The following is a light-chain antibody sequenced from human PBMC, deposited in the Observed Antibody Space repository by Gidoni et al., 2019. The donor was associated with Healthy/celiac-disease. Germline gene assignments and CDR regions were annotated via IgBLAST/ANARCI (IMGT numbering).Light chain of an antibody. V-gene: IGKV3-20*01. Sequence: EIVLTQSPGPLSLSPGERATLSCRASQSVSSSYVAWYQQKPGQAPRLLIYGASSRAPGIPDRFSGSGSGTDFTLTISRLEPEDCAVYYCQQYGSSPFTFGHXTKVDIK. CDR1: QSVSSSY. CDR2: GAS. J-gene: IGKJ3*01. CDR3: QQYGSSPFT.